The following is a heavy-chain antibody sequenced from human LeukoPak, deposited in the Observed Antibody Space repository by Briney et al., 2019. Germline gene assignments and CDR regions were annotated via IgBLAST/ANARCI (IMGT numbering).Heavy chain of an antibody. D-gene: IGHD3-10*01. CDR3: ARTAYGSGSYYKGPNAFDI. CDR2: IYYSGST. Sequence: PSETLSLTCTVSGGSISSGDYYWRWLRQPPGKGLEWIGYIYYSGSTYYNPSLKSRVTISVDTSKNQFSLKLSSVTAADTAVYYCARTAYGSGSYYKGPNAFDIWGQGTMVTVSS. J-gene: IGHJ3*02. CDR1: GGSISSGDYY. V-gene: IGHV4-30-4*08.